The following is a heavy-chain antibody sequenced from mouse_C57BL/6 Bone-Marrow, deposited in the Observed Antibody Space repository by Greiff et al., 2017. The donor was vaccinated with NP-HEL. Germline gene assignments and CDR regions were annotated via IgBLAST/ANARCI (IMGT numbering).Heavy chain of an antibody. V-gene: IGHV3-6*01. CDR1: GYSITSGYY. Sequence: ESGPGLVKPSQSLSLTCSVTGYSITSGYYWNWIRQFPGNKLEWMGYISYDGSNNYNPSLKNRISITRDTSKNQFFLKLNSVTTEDTATYYCARKGLEYFDVWGTGTTVTVSS. D-gene: IGHD2-4*01. J-gene: IGHJ1*03. CDR2: ISYDGSN. CDR3: ARKGLEYFDV.